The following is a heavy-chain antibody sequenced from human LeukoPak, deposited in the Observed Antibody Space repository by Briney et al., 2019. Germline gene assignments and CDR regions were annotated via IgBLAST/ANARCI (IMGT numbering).Heavy chain of an antibody. CDR3: AREGRAVAGYVYFDY. J-gene: IGHJ4*02. Sequence: GGSLRVSCAAPVFTFISSVMHWVCEGPDKGGGRGSVISDDGSNKYYADSVKGRFTISRDNSKNTLYLQMNSLRAEDTAVYYCAREGRAVAGYVYFDYWGQGTLVTVSS. CDR2: ISDDGSNK. V-gene: IGHV3-30*04. CDR1: VFTFISSV. D-gene: IGHD6-19*01.